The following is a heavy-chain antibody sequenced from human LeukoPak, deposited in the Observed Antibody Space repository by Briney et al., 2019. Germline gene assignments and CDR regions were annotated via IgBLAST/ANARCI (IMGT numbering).Heavy chain of an antibody. J-gene: IGHJ4*02. CDR3: ARDRAGGGPFDY. V-gene: IGHV4-59*01. D-gene: IGHD3-16*01. CDR2: IYYSGST. Sequence: SETLSLTCTVSVGSISDYYWNWIRQPPGKGLEWIGYIYYSGSTNYNPSLKSRATISVDTSKNQFSLNLSSVTAADTAVYYCARDRAGGGPFDYWGQGTLVTVPS. CDR1: VGSISDYY.